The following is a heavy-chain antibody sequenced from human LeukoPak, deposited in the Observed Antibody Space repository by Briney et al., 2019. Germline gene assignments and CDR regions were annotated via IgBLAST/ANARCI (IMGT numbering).Heavy chain of an antibody. CDR3: ARDMGYGDY. CDR1: AFTFNTYW. CDR2: IKQDGSEK. D-gene: IGHD3-16*01. Sequence: GGSLRLSCAASAFTFNTYWMTWVRQAPGKGLEWVASIKQDGSEKYYVDSVKGRFTISRDNAKNSLYLQMNSLRAEDTALYYCARDMGYGDYWGQGTLVSVSS. J-gene: IGHJ4*02. V-gene: IGHV3-7*01.